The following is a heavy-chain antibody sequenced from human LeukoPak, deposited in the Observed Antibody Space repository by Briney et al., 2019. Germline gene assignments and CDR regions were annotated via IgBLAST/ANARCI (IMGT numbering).Heavy chain of an antibody. CDR3: ARLKTMVRGVISWFYYYYMDV. D-gene: IGHD3-10*01. CDR1: GASISSTNNF. CDR2: IYYSVST. Sequence: SETLSLTCTVSGASISSTNNFWGWIRQTPGKGLEWIATIYYSVSTYYNPSLKSRLSISVDTSKNQFSLKLSSVTAADTAVYYCARLKTMVRGVISWFYYYYMDVWGKGTTVTISS. V-gene: IGHV4-39*07. J-gene: IGHJ6*03.